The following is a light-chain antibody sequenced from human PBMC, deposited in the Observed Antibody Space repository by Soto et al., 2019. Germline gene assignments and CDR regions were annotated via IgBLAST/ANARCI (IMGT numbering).Light chain of an antibody. Sequence: EIVLTQSPGSLSLSPGDRATLSCRASQTISSSYLAWYQQKPGQAPRLLIYGASSRATGIPDRFSGSGSGTDFTLTISRLEPEDFAVYYCQQYGSSPWTFGQGTTGDIK. V-gene: IGKV3-20*01. CDR2: GAS. CDR1: QTISSSY. J-gene: IGKJ1*01. CDR3: QQYGSSPWT.